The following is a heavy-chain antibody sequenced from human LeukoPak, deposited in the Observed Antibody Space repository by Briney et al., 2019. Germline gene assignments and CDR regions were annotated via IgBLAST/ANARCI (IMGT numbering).Heavy chain of an antibody. V-gene: IGHV1-69*04. Sequence: SVKVSCKASGGTFSSYAISWVRQAPGQGLEWMGRIIPILGIANYAQKFQGRVTITADKSTSTAYMELSSLRSEDTAVYYCARYRSQNCYYYGMDVWGQGTTVTVSS. CDR1: GGTFSSYA. CDR3: ARYRSQNCYYYGMDV. CDR2: IIPILGIA. D-gene: IGHD2-2*01. J-gene: IGHJ6*02.